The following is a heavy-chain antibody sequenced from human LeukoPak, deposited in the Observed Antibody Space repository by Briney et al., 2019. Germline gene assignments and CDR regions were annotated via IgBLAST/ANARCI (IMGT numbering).Heavy chain of an antibody. V-gene: IGHV3-11*04. D-gene: IGHD6-13*01. Sequence: GGSLSRYCTVTGFTFSDYYLSWVRQAPGKGLAWVSYISSSGSMLHYADSVEGRFTISRDNAKNSLYLQMSSLRVEDTAVYYCTRRPYSSSWYYFDYWGQGTLVTVSS. CDR2: ISSSGSML. J-gene: IGHJ4*02. CDR1: GFTFSDYY. CDR3: TRRPYSSSWYYFDY.